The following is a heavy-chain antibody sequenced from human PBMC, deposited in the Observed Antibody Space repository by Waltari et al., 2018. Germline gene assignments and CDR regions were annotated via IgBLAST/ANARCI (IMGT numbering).Heavy chain of an antibody. J-gene: IGHJ4*02. CDR3: ARAQTYYYDSSGYYHY. CDR1: GGSFSGYY. Sequence: QVQLQQWGAGLLKPSETLSLTCAVYGGSFSGYYWSWIRQPPGKGLEWIGEINHRGSTNYNPSLKSRVTISVDTSKNQFSLKLSSVTAADTAVYYCARAQTYYYDSSGYYHYWGQGTLVTVSS. D-gene: IGHD3-22*01. CDR2: INHRGST. V-gene: IGHV4-34*01.